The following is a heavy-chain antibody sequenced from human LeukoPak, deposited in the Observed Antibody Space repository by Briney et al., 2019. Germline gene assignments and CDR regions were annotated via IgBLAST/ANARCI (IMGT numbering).Heavy chain of an antibody. Sequence: SETLSLTCAVYGGSFSGYYWSWIRQPPGKGLEWIGEINHSGSTNYNPSLKSRVTISVDTSKNQFSLKLSSVTAADTAVYYCARGDRWYYDSSGYLYFDYWGQGTLVTVSS. CDR2: INHSGST. CDR1: GGSFSGYY. CDR3: ARGDRWYYDSSGYLYFDY. J-gene: IGHJ4*02. D-gene: IGHD3-22*01. V-gene: IGHV4-34*01.